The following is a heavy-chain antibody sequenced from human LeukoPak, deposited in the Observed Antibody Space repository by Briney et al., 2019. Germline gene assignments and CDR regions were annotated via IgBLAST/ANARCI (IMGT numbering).Heavy chain of an antibody. CDR3: ARDFPNYYYMDV. CDR2: INPSGGST. V-gene: IGHV1-46*01. CDR1: GYTFTSYY. J-gene: IGHJ6*03. Sequence: ASVKVSCKASGYTFTSYYMHWARQAPGQGLEWMGIINPSGGSTSYAQKFQGRVTMTRDMSTSTVYMELSSLRSEDTAVYYCARDFPNYYYMDVWGKGTTVTVSS.